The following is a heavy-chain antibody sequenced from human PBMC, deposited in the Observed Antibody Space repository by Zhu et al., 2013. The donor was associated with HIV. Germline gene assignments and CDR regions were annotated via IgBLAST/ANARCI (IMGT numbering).Heavy chain of an antibody. D-gene: IGHD3-3*01. CDR2: ISGTAYNA. J-gene: IGHJ4*02. Sequence: VQLVESGGGLVQPGGSLRLSCAASGFAFSSHAMTWVRQAPGKGLEWVASISGTAYNAYCADSVKGRFTISRDNSKNTLYLQMNSLRAEDTAVYYCAKDVYDFWTDYMGFDYWGQGTLVTVSS. CDR1: GFAFSSHA. CDR3: AKDVYDFWTDYMGFDY. V-gene: IGHV3-23*04.